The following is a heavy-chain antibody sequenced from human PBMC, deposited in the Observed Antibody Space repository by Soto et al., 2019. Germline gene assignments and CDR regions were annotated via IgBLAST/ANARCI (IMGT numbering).Heavy chain of an antibody. D-gene: IGHD3-10*01. V-gene: IGHV1-18*01. Sequence: ASVKVSCKASGYTFTNYGISWVRQAPGQGLEWMGWISHWGKTSYAQKLQGRVTMTTDTSASTAFMELRSLRSDDTAMYFCARDLDGSGSYYTDYWRQGTLVTVSS. CDR3: ARDLDGSGSYYTDY. J-gene: IGHJ4*02. CDR2: ISHWGKT. CDR1: GYTFTNYG.